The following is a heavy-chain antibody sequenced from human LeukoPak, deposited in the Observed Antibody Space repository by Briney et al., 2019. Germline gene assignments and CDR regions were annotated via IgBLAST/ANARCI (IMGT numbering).Heavy chain of an antibody. V-gene: IGHV5-51*01. D-gene: IGHD3-10*02. CDR1: GYSFTSYW. Sequence: GESLKISCKGSGYSFTSYWIGWVRQMPGKGLEWMGIIYPGDSDTRYSPSFQDQVTISADKSISTAYLQWSSLKASDTAMYYCARRLASTMYYFDYWGQGTLVTVSS. CDR2: IYPGDSDT. J-gene: IGHJ4*02. CDR3: ARRLASTMYYFDY.